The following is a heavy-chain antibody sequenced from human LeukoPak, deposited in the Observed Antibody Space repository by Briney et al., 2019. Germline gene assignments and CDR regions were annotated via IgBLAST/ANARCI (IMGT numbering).Heavy chain of an antibody. D-gene: IGHD3-16*02. Sequence: ASVKVSHKASGYTFTSYGISWVRQAPGQGLEWMGWISAYNGNTNYAQKLQGRVTMTTDTSTSTAYMELRSLRSDDTAVYYCARDGAPYDYVWRSYRYPDYFDYWGQGTLVTVSS. J-gene: IGHJ4*02. CDR3: ARDGAPYDYVWRSYRYPDYFDY. V-gene: IGHV1-18*01. CDR1: GYTFTSYG. CDR2: ISAYNGNT.